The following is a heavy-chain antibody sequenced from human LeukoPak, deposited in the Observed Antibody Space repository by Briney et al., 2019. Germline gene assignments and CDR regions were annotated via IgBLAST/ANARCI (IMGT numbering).Heavy chain of an antibody. CDR3: ARGAGTMVYYIDV. Sequence: PGRSLRLSCAASGFTFSTFPMHWVRQAPGKGLQWVAVISNDGVNQYYADSAKGRFTISGDNSKNTLFLQMNSLTTEDTAVYYCARGAGTMVYYIDVWGKGTTVTVSS. J-gene: IGHJ6*03. CDR1: GFTFSTFP. V-gene: IGHV3-30*16. D-gene: IGHD1-7*01. CDR2: ISNDGVNQ.